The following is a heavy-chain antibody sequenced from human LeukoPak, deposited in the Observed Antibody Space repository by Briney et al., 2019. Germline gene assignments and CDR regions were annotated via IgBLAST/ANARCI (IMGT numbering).Heavy chain of an antibody. V-gene: IGHV4-59*01. Sequence: PSETLSLTCTVSGGSISSYYWSWIRQPPGKGLEWIGYIYYSGSTNYNPSLKSRVTISVDTSKNQFSLKLSSATAADTAVYYCARGGYGRYYYYMDVWGKGTTVTVSS. J-gene: IGHJ6*03. CDR2: IYYSGST. CDR1: GGSISSYY. D-gene: IGHD3-16*01. CDR3: ARGGYGRYYYYMDV.